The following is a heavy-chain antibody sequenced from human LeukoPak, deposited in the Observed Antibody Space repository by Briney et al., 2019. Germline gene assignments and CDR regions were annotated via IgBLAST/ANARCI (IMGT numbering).Heavy chain of an antibody. J-gene: IGHJ4*02. CDR2: IWYDGSNK. V-gene: IGHV3-33*03. Sequence: GGSLRLSCAASGFTFSSYGMHWVRQAPGKGLEWVAVIWYDGSNKYYADSVKGRFTISRDNAKNSLYLQMNSLRAEDTAVYYCASSYSADIAAIRQYYFDYWGQGTLVTVSS. CDR1: GFTFSSYG. CDR3: ASSYSADIAAIRQYYFDY. D-gene: IGHD5-12*01.